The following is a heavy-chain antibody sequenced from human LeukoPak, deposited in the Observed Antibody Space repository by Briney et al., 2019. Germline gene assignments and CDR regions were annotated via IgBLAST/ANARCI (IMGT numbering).Heavy chain of an antibody. CDR3: AKPTRGGGGSFLIDH. V-gene: IGHV3-33*06. D-gene: IGHD1-26*01. CDR1: GFTFSDYD. CDR2: IWYDASDK. J-gene: IGHJ4*02. Sequence: GGSLRLSCATSGFTFSDYDMHWVRQAPGKGLEWVADIWYDASDKYYGDSVKGRFTISRDNSKNTLYLEMDSLRVEDTAVYFCAKPTRGGGGSFLIDHWGQGTLVTVSS.